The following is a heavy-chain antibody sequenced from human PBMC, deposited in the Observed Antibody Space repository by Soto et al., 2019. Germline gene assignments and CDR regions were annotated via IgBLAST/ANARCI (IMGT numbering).Heavy chain of an antibody. CDR3: AKDAFWSGYYTLWFDY. Sequence: PGGSLRLSCAASGFTFSSYSMNWVRQAPGKGLEWVSSISSSSSYIYYADSVKGRFTISRDNAKNSLYLQMNSLRAEDTAVYYCAKDAFWSGYYTLWFDYWGQGTLVTVSS. J-gene: IGHJ4*02. D-gene: IGHD3-3*01. V-gene: IGHV3-21*01. CDR2: ISSSSSYI. CDR1: GFTFSSYS.